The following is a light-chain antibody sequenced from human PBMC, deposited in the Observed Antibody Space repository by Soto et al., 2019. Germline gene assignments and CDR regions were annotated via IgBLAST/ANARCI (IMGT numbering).Light chain of an antibody. CDR1: QSISSW. CDR3: QQYNSYSPLT. Sequence: DIQMTQSPSTRSASAGERVTITFRASQSISSWLAWYQQKPGKAPKLLIYKASGLESGVPSRFSGSGSGTDFTLTISSLQPDDFATYYCQQYNSYSPLTFGGGTKV. CDR2: KAS. V-gene: IGKV1-5*03. J-gene: IGKJ4*01.